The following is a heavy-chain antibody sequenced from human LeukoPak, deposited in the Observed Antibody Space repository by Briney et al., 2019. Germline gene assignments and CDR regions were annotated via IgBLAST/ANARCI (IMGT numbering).Heavy chain of an antibody. J-gene: IGHJ4*02. CDR2: IYPGDSDT. CDR3: ARRDHDVGGFSPPLDY. Sequence: GESLKISCKGSGYSFTSYWIGWVRQMPGKGLEWMGIIYPGDSDTRYSPSFQGQVTISADKSISTAYLQWSSLKASDTAIYSWARRDHDVGGFSPPLDYGGREPLVTVSS. D-gene: IGHD2-15*01. V-gene: IGHV5-51*01. CDR1: GYSFTSYW.